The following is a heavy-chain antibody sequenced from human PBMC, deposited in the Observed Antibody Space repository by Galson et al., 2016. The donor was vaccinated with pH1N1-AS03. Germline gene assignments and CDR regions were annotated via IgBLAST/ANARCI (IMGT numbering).Heavy chain of an antibody. CDR3: ARRSPWSPVPTFYFDY. Sequence: SLRLSCAASGFTFSTFSMSWARQTPGRGLEWVSSISASATDTYYADSVKGRFTISRDNSRDTLYLQMSNLRAEYTAVYYCARRSPWSPVPTFYFDYWGQGTLVTVSS. CDR2: ISASATDT. D-gene: IGHD4/OR15-4a*01. CDR1: GFTFSTFS. J-gene: IGHJ4*02. V-gene: IGHV3-23*01.